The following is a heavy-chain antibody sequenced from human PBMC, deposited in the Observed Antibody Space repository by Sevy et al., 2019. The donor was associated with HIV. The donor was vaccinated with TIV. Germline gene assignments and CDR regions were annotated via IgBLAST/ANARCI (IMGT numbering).Heavy chain of an antibody. J-gene: IGHJ5*02. D-gene: IGHD1-26*01. CDR3: VRDKEVGASILDA. CDR2: IKKDGGEA. Sequence: GGSLRLSCVASGFNFRNFWMSWVRQAPGKGLECVADIKKDGGEANYVESVKGRFTISRDNAKNSLYLQMNSLRDEETAMYFCVRDKEVGASILDAWGQGTPVTVSS. CDR1: GFNFRNFW. V-gene: IGHV3-7*03.